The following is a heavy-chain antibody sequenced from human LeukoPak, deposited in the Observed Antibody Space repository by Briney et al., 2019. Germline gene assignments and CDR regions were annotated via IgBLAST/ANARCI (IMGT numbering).Heavy chain of an antibody. D-gene: IGHD5-18*01. CDR2: IYYSGGT. V-gene: IGHV4-39*01. CDR3: ARQAPGYTYGYVY. J-gene: IGHJ4*02. CDR1: GGSISSSNYY. Sequence: SETLSLTCTVSGGSISSSNYYWGWIRQPPGKGLEWIGSIYYSGGTYYNPSLKSRVTISVDTSENQFSLKLSSVTAADTAVYYCARQAPGYTYGYVYWGQGTLVTVSS.